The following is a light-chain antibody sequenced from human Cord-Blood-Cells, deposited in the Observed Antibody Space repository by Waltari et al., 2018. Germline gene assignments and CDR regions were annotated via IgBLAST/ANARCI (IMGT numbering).Light chain of an antibody. CDR3: QQDNSYPYT. CDR2: AAY. CDR1: QGISTY. J-gene: IGKJ2*01. V-gene: IGKV1-16*02. Sequence: DIQMTQSPSSLSASVGDRVTITWRARQGISTYLAWFQQEPGKAQKSLIYAAYSVQSGVPAKFSGSGSGTDFTLTISRLQPEDFATYYCQQDNSYPYTFGQGTKLEIK.